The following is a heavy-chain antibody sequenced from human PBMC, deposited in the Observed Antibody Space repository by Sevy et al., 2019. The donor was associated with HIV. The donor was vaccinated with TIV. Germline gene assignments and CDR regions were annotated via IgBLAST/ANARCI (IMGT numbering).Heavy chain of an antibody. CDR1: GGSISSSY. CDR2: IHNSGTT. Sequence: SETPSLTCTVSGGSISSSYWSWIRQPPGKGLEWIAFIHNSGTTNYNPSLESRVTISVDTSKSHFSLNLSSVTAADTAVYYCARGPHERGVAAGFDYWGQGILVTVSS. V-gene: IGHV4-59*01. J-gene: IGHJ4*02. D-gene: IGHD2-8*01. CDR3: ARGPHERGVAAGFDY.